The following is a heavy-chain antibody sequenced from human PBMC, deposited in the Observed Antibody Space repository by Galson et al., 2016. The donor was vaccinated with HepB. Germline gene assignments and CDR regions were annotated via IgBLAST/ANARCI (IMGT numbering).Heavy chain of an antibody. CDR1: GFTFSRYA. J-gene: IGHJ3*02. V-gene: IGHV3-23*01. D-gene: IGHD4-17*01. CDR3: ARFDYGDYNDAFEI. Sequence: SLRLSCAASGFTFSRYAMSWVRQAPGKGLEWVSGIDTVGGDTYYADSVKGRFTISRDNSKNTLYVHMNSLRAEDTALYYCARFDYGDYNDAFEIWGQGTMVTVSS. CDR2: IDTVGGDT.